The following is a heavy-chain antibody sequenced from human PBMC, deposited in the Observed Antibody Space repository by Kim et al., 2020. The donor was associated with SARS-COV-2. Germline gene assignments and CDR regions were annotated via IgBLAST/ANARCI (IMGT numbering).Heavy chain of an antibody. CDR2: IYHSGST. J-gene: IGHJ4*02. CDR3: ARINSSSWPWCFDY. Sequence: SETLSLTCAVSGGSISSSNWWSWVRQPPGKGLEWIGEIYHSGSTNYNPSLKSRVTISVDKSKNQFSLKLSSVTAADTAVYYCARINSSSWPWCFDYLGQGTLGTVSS. D-gene: IGHD6-13*01. CDR1: GGSISSSNW. V-gene: IGHV4-4*02.